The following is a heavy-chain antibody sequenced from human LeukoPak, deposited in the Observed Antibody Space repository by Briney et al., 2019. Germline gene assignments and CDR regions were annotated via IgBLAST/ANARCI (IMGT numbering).Heavy chain of an antibody. V-gene: IGHV4-59*01. CDR2: VSYSGTT. Sequence: SETLSLTCTVPGDSISGYYWSWIRQPPGKGLEWIGYVSYSGTTNYNPSLKSRVTISVDTSKNQSSLKLSSVTAADTAMYYCAREDPMVRGIYDYWGHGTLVTVSS. CDR3: AREDPMVRGIYDY. CDR1: GDSISGYY. D-gene: IGHD3-10*01. J-gene: IGHJ4*01.